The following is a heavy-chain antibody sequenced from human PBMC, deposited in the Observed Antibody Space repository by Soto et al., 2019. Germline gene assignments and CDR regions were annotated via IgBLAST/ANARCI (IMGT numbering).Heavy chain of an antibody. V-gene: IGHV4-31*03. CDR2: IYYSGST. D-gene: IGHD3-22*01. CDR3: ARDRYYYDSSGPPIDAFDI. Sequence: QAQLQESGPGLVKPSQTLSLTCTVSGGSISSGGYYWSWIRQHPGKGLEWIGYIYYSGSTYYNPSIKSRVTISVDTSKNQFSLKLSSVTAADTAVYYCARDRYYYDSSGPPIDAFDIWGQGTMVTVSS. CDR1: GGSISSGGYY. J-gene: IGHJ3*02.